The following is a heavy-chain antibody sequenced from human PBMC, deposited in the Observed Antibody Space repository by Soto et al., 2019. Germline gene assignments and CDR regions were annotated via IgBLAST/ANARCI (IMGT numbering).Heavy chain of an antibody. V-gene: IGHV3-23*01. CDR1: GFSFSTHA. D-gene: IGHD3-16*01. Sequence: PGGSLRLSCTASGFSFSTHAMSWVRQAPGKGLEWVSSISSGGTTTFYAASVEGRFTISRDKSKNTLYLQMNSLRADDTAVYYCAREGGSIGGWFGGKFDSWGQGTQVTVSS. J-gene: IGHJ4*02. CDR3: AREGGSIGGWFGGKFDS. CDR2: ISSGGTTT.